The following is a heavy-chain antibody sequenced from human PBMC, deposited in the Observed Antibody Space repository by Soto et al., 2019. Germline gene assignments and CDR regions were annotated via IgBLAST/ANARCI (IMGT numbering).Heavy chain of an antibody. CDR1: GFTFSSYA. CDR2: ISYDGSNK. CDR3: ARDSCSWYWYYYGMDV. Sequence: PGGSLRLSCAASGFTFSSYAMHWVRQAPGKGLEWVAVISYDGSNKYYADSVKGRFTISRDNSKNTLYLQMNSLRAEDTAVYYCARDSCSWYWYYYGMDVWGQGTTVTVSS. V-gene: IGHV3-30-3*01. D-gene: IGHD6-13*01. J-gene: IGHJ6*02.